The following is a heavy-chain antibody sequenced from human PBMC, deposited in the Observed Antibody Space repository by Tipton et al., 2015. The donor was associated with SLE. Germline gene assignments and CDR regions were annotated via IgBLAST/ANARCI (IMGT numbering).Heavy chain of an antibody. CDR3: AVGYCSSVSCQREYFQH. CDR2: IYRSGSI. J-gene: IGHJ1*01. Sequence: LRLSCTVSGYSISSGYYWGWIRQPPGKGLEWIGTIYRSGSIYYNPSLKSRVTISVDTSKNQFSLKLNSVTAADTAVYYCAVGYCSSVSCQREYFQHWGQGTLVTVSP. V-gene: IGHV4-38-2*02. CDR1: GYSISSGYY. D-gene: IGHD2-2*01.